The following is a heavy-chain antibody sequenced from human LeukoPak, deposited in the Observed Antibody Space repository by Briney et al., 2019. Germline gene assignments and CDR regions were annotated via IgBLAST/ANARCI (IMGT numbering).Heavy chain of an antibody. J-gene: IGHJ6*02. Sequence: PGGSLRLSCAASGFTFSSYTMNWVRQPPGKGLEWVGEINHSGSPNYNPSLKSRVTISVDISKNVFSLKLTSVTAADTAVYYCVQSTDQYFYGMDVWGQGTSVTVSS. CDR3: VQSTDQYFYGMDV. CDR2: INHSGSP. D-gene: IGHD2-2*01. V-gene: IGHV4-34*08. CDR1: GFTFSSYT.